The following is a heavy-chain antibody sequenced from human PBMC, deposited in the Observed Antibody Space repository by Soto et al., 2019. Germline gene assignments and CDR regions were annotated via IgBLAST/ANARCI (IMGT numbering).Heavy chain of an antibody. D-gene: IGHD6-19*01. CDR1: GGAFRSYT. CDR3: ARDEIAVANRVGMDV. Sequence: QVQLVQSGAEVKKPGSSVKVSCKASGGAFRSYTISWVRQAPGQGLEWMGGITPIFGAANYAQKFEGRVTISADKSTTTAYMELSNLTSEDTAVYYGARDEIAVANRVGMDVW. V-gene: IGHV1-69*06. CDR2: ITPIFGAA. J-gene: IGHJ6*01.